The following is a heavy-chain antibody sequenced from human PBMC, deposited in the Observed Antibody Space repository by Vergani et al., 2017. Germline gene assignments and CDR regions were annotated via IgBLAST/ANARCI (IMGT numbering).Heavy chain of an antibody. CDR3: ATPHTVASHYMDV. J-gene: IGHJ6*03. CDR2: IYYAGST. CDR1: GFTFGDFA. V-gene: IGHV4-59*05. D-gene: IGHD6-19*01. Sequence: VQLLESGGGLVQPGGSLRLSCTGSGFTFGDFALTWIRQPPGKGLEWIGSIYYAGSTYYNPSLKSRVTISVDTSKNQFSLKLSSVTAADSATYFCATPHTVASHYMDVWGQGITGNVSS.